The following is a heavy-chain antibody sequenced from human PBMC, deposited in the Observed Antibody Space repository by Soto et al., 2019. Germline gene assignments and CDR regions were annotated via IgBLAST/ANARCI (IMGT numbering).Heavy chain of an antibody. D-gene: IGHD5-18*01. CDR2: ISNSGGST. CDR1: GFTFSSYA. J-gene: IGHJ3*01. Sequence: GGSLRLSCAASGFTFSSYAMSWVRQAPGKGLVWVSAISNSGGSTPYADSVKGRFTISRDNAKNTLYLQMHSLRAEDTALYFCVRDRGYPDSFDVWGRGTMVTVSS. CDR3: VRDRGYPDSFDV. V-gene: IGHV3-23*01.